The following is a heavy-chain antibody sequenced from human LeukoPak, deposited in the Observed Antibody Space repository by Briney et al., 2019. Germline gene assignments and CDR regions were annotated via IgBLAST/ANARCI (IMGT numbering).Heavy chain of an antibody. CDR2: IYYSGGT. CDR3: ARQLNDFWSGYYSDDYYYGMDV. V-gene: IGHV4-59*08. Sequence: PSETLSLTCTVSGGSISSYYWSWIRQPPGKGLEWIGYIYYSGGTNYNPSLKSRVTISVDTSKNQFSLKLSSVTAADTAVYYCARQLNDFWSGYYSDDYYYGMDVWGQGTTVTVSS. D-gene: IGHD3-3*01. CDR1: GGSISSYY. J-gene: IGHJ6*02.